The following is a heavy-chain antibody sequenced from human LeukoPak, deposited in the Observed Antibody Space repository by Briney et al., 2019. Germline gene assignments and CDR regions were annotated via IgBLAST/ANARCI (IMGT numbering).Heavy chain of an antibody. Sequence: GGSLRLSCAASGFTFSSYNMNWVRQAPGKGLEWVSSITSSSSYIYYADSVKGRFTISRDNAKNSLYLQMNSLRAGDTAVYYCATFIIGPTIDYWGQGTLVTVSS. CDR2: ITSSSSYI. V-gene: IGHV3-21*01. CDR1: GFTFSSYN. J-gene: IGHJ4*02. CDR3: ATFIIGPTIDY. D-gene: IGHD3-10*01.